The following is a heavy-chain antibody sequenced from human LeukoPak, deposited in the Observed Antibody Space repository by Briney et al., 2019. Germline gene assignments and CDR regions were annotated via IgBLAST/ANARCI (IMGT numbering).Heavy chain of an antibody. Sequence: GGSLRLSCAASGFTFSSYAMHWVRQAPGKGLEWVAVISYDGSNKYYADSVKGRFTISRDNSKNTLYLQMNSLRAEDTAVYYCARSGYYYDSSGLHRDASDIWGQGTMVTVSS. CDR3: ARSGYYYDSSGLHRDASDI. J-gene: IGHJ3*02. V-gene: IGHV3-30-3*01. CDR2: ISYDGSNK. CDR1: GFTFSSYA. D-gene: IGHD3-22*01.